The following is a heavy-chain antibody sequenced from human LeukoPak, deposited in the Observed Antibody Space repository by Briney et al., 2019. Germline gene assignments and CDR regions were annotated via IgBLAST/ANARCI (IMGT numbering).Heavy chain of an antibody. CDR1: GGSISSSSYY. D-gene: IGHD2-2*01. CDR3: ARLVPYQLLSHSFDY. Sequence: SETLSLTCTVSGGSISSSSYYWGWIRQPPGKGLEWIGSIYYSGSTYYNPSLKSRVTISVDTSKNQFSPKLSSVTAADTAVYYCARLVPYQLLSHSFDYWGQGTLVTVSS. J-gene: IGHJ4*02. V-gene: IGHV4-39*01. CDR2: IYYSGST.